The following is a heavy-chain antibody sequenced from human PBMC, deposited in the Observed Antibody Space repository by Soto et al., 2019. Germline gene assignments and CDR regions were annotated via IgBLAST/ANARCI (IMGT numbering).Heavy chain of an antibody. CDR3: ARRANWFDL. CDR2: IDTGSGNA. V-gene: IGHV1-3*04. CDR1: GYTFSSYA. J-gene: IGHJ5*02. Sequence: ASVKVSCKPSGYTFSSYAIHWVRQAPGQRLEWMGWIDTGSGNAKYSLKFQGRVTFTRDTSASTVYVELSRLTSEDTAVYYCARRANWFDLWGQGTLVTVSS.